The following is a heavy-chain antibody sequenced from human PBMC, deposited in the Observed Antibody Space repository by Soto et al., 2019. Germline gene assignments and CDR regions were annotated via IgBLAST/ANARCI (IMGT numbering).Heavy chain of an antibody. J-gene: IGHJ6*03. D-gene: IGHD6-19*01. CDR3: ARVSSQSALRRGEQVSSGWYLYYYYMDV. CDR2: IYSGGST. Sequence: EVQLVESGGGLVQPGGSLRLSCAASGFTVSSNYMSWVRQAPGKGLEWVSVIYSGGSTYYADSVKGRFTISRHNSKNTLYLQMNSLRAEDTAVYYCARVSSQSALRRGEQVSSGWYLYYYYMDVWGKGTTVTVSS. V-gene: IGHV3-53*04. CDR1: GFTVSSNY.